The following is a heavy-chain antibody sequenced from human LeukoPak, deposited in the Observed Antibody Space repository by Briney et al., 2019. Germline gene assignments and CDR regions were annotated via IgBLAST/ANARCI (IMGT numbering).Heavy chain of an antibody. J-gene: IGHJ3*02. V-gene: IGHV4-39*07. CDR3: ARSGGDCYPRACDAFDI. D-gene: IGHD2-21*01. CDR1: GGSISSSSYY. CDR2: IYYSGST. Sequence: SETLSLTCTVSGGSISSSSYYWGWIRQPPGKGLEWIGSIYYSGSTYYNPSLKSRVTISVDTSKNQFSLKLSSVTAADTAVYYCARSGGDCYPRACDAFDIWGQGTMVTVSS.